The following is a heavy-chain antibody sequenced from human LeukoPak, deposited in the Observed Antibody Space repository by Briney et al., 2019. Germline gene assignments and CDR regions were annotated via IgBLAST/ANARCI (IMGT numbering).Heavy chain of an antibody. V-gene: IGHV4-38-2*02. J-gene: IGHJ6*03. Sequence: SETLSLTCTVSGYSISSGYYWSWIRQPPGKGLEWIGEINHSGSTNYNPSLKSRVTISVDTSKNQFSLKLSSVTAADTAVYYCASFLGELSLGDYMDVWGKGTTVTISS. CDR1: GYSISSGYY. D-gene: IGHD3-16*02. CDR2: INHSGST. CDR3: ASFLGELSLGDYMDV.